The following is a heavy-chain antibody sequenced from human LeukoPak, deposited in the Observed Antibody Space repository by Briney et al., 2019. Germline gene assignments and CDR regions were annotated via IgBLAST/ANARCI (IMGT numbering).Heavy chain of an antibody. CDR3: ARQWLDHRFDP. J-gene: IGHJ5*02. CDR1: GFTFSSYE. V-gene: IGHV3-48*03. Sequence: GGSLRLSCAASGFTFSSYEMNWVRQAPGKGLEWVSYISSSGSTIYYADSGKGRFTISRDNAKNSLYLQMNSLRAEDTAVYYCARQWLDHRFDPWGQGTLVTVSS. D-gene: IGHD6-19*01. CDR2: ISSSGSTI.